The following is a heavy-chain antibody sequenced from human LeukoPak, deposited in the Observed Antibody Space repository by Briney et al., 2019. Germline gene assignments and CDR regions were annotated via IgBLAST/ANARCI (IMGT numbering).Heavy chain of an antibody. D-gene: IGHD3-22*01. CDR1: GFTFSSYS. J-gene: IGHJ4*02. CDR3: ARDGLLLPPSYY. CDR2: ISSSSSYI. V-gene: IGHV3-21*01. Sequence: PGGSLRLSCAASGFTFSSYSMNWVRQAPGKGLEWVSSISSSSSYIYYADSVKGRFTISRDNAKNSLYLQMNSLRAEDTAVYYCARDGLLLPPSYYGGQGTLVTVSS.